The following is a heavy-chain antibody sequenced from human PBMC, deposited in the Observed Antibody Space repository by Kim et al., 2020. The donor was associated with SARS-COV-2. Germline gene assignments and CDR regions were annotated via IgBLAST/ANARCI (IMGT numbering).Heavy chain of an antibody. V-gene: IGHV3-53*01. CDR2: LFSDRTT. Sequence: GGSLRLSCAASGFTVSADHMSWVRQAPGKGLEWVSLLFSDRTTFYADSVRGRFTISRDDSRNTVFLEMNSLRPEDTAAYYCARHDWFDPGGHGTQVTVSS. CDR1: GFTVSADH. J-gene: IGHJ5*02. CDR3: ARHDWFDP.